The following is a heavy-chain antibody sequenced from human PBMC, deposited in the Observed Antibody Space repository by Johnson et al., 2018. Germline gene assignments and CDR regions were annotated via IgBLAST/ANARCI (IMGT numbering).Heavy chain of an antibody. Sequence: YADPVKGRFTISLDHSKITLSTLYLQMNSLRAEDTAVYYCAGRIAVPGGFDYWGQGTLVTVSS. D-gene: IGHD6-13*01. CDR3: AGRIAVPGGFDY. V-gene: IGHV3-30*14. J-gene: IGHJ4*02.